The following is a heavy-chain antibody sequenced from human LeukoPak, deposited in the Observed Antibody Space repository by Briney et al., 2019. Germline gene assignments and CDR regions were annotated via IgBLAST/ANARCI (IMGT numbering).Heavy chain of an antibody. CDR3: AREFRQSSDYYYYYMDV. J-gene: IGHJ6*03. V-gene: IGHV4-4*07. CDR2: IYTSGST. Sequence: SETLSLTCTVSGGSISSYYWSWIRQPAGKGLEWIGRIYTSGSTNYNPSLKSRVTMSVDTSKNQFSLKLSSVTAADTAVYYCAREFRQSSDYYYYYMDVWGKGTTVTVSS. D-gene: IGHD3-10*01. CDR1: GGSISSYY.